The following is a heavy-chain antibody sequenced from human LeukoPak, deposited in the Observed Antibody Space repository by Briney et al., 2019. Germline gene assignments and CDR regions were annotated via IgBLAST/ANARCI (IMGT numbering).Heavy chain of an antibody. CDR1: GYAFSFYG. CDR3: ASRGSQYSSSSHWYFDL. V-gene: IGHV1-18*01. Sequence: ASVKVSCKASGYAFSFYGINWVRQAPGQGLEWMGFISVNNGNTHYAQKFQGRVTITTDESTSTAYMELSSLRSEDTAVYYCASRGSQYSSSSHWYFDLWGRGTLVTVSS. J-gene: IGHJ2*01. D-gene: IGHD6-6*01. CDR2: ISVNNGNT.